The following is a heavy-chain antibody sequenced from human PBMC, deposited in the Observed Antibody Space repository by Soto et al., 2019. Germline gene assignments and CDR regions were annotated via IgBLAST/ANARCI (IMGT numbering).Heavy chain of an antibody. CDR3: APRPDIVLAPIQS. Sequence: GGSLRLSCAASGFTFSNHGMSWVRQAPGKGLEGVSSISIGGGTTYYADSVKGRFTISRDNSKNALYLQMNSLRVEDTAVYYCAPRPDIVLAPIQSCGQGTLVTVS. D-gene: IGHD2-8*01. V-gene: IGHV3-23*01. CDR1: GFTFSNHG. CDR2: ISIGGGTT. J-gene: IGHJ5*02.